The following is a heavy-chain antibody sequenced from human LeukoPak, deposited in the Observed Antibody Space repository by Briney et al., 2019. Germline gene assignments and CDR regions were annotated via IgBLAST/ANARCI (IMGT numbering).Heavy chain of an antibody. CDR3: AQWEGVDWYFAL. Sequence: KAGGSLRLSCAASGFTFSHYWMSWVRQAPGKGLEWVANIKEDGSDKYYVDSVKGRFTISRDNAKNSLSLQMHSLRAEDTAVYYCAQWEGVDWYFALWGRGTLVTVSS. J-gene: IGHJ2*01. CDR2: IKEDGSDK. CDR1: GFTFSHYW. V-gene: IGHV3-7*05. D-gene: IGHD1-26*01.